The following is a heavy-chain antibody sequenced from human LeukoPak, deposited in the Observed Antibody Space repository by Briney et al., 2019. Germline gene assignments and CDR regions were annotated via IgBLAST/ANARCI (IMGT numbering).Heavy chain of an antibody. CDR2: INHSGST. Sequence: SETLSLTCAVYGGSFGGYYWSWIRQPPGKGLEWIGEINHSGSTNYNPSLKSRVTISVDTSKNQFSLKLSSVTAADTAVYYCARGLRWYYYGSGRSYYFDYWGQGTLVTVSS. V-gene: IGHV4-34*01. CDR1: GGSFGGYY. J-gene: IGHJ4*02. CDR3: ARGLRWYYYGSGRSYYFDY. D-gene: IGHD3-10*01.